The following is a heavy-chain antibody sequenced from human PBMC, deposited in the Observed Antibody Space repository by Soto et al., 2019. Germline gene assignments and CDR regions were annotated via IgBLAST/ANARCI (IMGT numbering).Heavy chain of an antibody. CDR1: GGSVSSFH. CDR3: ARSYSGTFYGYDI. V-gene: IGHV4-59*02. Sequence: SETLSLTCTVSGGSVSSFHWSWIRQSPGKGLEWIGYVFYTGNTKYNPALKRRVTISVGTSKKQFSLKLSSVSAADTGLYYCARSYSGTFYGYDIWGQGILVTVSS. J-gene: IGHJ4*02. D-gene: IGHD1-26*01. CDR2: VFYTGNT.